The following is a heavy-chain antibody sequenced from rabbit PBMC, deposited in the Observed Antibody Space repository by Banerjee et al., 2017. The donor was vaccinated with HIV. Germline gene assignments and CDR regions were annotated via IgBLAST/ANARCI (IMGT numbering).Heavy chain of an antibody. CDR2: IYAGSSGDT. CDR3: ARDFDL. V-gene: IGHV1S45*01. CDR1: GFSFTNKYV. J-gene: IGHJ4*01. Sequence: QEQLEESGGDLVKLEGSLTLTCTASGFSFTNKYVMCWVRQAPGKGLEWIACIYAGSSGDTYYASWAKGRFTISKTSSTTVTLQMTSLTAADTATYFCARDFDLWGQGTLVTVS.